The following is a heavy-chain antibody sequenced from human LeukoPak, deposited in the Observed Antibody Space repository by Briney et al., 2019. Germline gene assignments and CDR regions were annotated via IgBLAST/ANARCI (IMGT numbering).Heavy chain of an antibody. V-gene: IGHV3-23*01. Sequence: GGSLTLSCVASGFTFSNYAMSWVRQAPGKGLAYVSPISASGLSTYYTDSVRGRFTNSRDNSKNTLYLQMHSLRAEDTAVYYCAKETSITGAGDFWGQGALVTVSS. CDR2: ISASGLST. J-gene: IGHJ4*02. D-gene: IGHD1-20*01. CDR3: AKETSITGAGDF. CDR1: GFTFSNYA.